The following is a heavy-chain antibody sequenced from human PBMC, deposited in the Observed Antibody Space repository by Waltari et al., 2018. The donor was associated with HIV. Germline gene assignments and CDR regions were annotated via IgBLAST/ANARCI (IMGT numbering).Heavy chain of an antibody. Sequence: QVQLQESGPGLVKPSQTLSLTCTVSGASISSGSYYWSWHRQPAGQGLEWIGRIYTSGYTNCSPPLRSRVTISLDTSKNQFSLKLSSVTAADTAVYYCARDPDYYNSSLRFGFDIWGQGTMVTVSS. CDR1: GASISSGSYY. CDR2: IYTSGYT. D-gene: IGHD3-22*01. V-gene: IGHV4-61*02. CDR3: ARDPDYYNSSLRFGFDI. J-gene: IGHJ3*02.